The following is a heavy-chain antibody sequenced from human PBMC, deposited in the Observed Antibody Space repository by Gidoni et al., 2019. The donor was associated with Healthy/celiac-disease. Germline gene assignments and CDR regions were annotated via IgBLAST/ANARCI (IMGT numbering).Heavy chain of an antibody. CDR2: INPNSGGT. Sequence: QVQLVQSGAAVTKPGASVKVSCKASGYTFTGYYMHWVRQARGQGLEWMGWINPNSGGTNYAQKFQGWVTMTRDTSSSTAYMELSRLRSDDTAVYYCARGLIGDGYNLDYWGQGTLVTVSS. CDR3: ARGLIGDGYNLDY. D-gene: IGHD5-12*01. CDR1: GYTFTGYY. V-gene: IGHV1-2*04. J-gene: IGHJ4*02.